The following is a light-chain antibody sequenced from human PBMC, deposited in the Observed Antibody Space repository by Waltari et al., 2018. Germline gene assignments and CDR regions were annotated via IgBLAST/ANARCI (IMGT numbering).Light chain of an antibody. V-gene: IGLV1-44*01. CDR2: RNS. CDR1: FPNIGTNP. Sequence: QSALTQPPSASGTPRQRVAISCSGTFPNIGTNPVNWYQQVPRTAPKLLISRNSERPSGVPDRFSGSKSGTSASLAISGLQSEDEADYFCAAWDDSLTTYVFGTGTKVTVL. J-gene: IGLJ1*01. CDR3: AAWDDSLTTYV.